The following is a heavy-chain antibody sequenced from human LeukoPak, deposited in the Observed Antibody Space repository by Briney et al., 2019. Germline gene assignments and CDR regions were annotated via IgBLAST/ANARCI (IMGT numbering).Heavy chain of an antibody. CDR2: ISSRGSTI. Sequence: GGSLRLSCAASGFAFSSYEMNWVRQAPGKGLEWVSYISSRGSTIYYADSVKGRFTISRDNVKNSLYLQMNSLRAEDTAVYYCARDSSSWYGTPYFAYWGQGTLVTVSS. D-gene: IGHD6-13*01. J-gene: IGHJ4*02. CDR1: GFAFSSYE. CDR3: ARDSSSWYGTPYFAY. V-gene: IGHV3-48*03.